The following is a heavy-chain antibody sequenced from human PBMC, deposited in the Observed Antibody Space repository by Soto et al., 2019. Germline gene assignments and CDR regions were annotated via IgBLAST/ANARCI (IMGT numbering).Heavy chain of an antibody. J-gene: IGHJ4*02. V-gene: IGHV1-18*01. D-gene: IGHD3-22*01. CDR1: GYTFNNFG. CDR2: ISPSNGQT. CDR3: ARDTYDTTGYPLDY. Sequence: ASVKVSCKASGYTFNNFGLSWVRQAPGQGLEWMGWISPSNGQTIYAQNFQGRVTMTTDTSTATAHMELRSLTSDDTAIYYCARDTYDTTGYPLDYWGQGTLVTVSS.